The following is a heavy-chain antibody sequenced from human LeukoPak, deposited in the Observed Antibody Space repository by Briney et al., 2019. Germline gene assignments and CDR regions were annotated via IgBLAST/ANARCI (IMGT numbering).Heavy chain of an antibody. Sequence: GGSLRLSCAASGFTFSSYDMSWVRQAPGKGLEWVSTISGDSGTTHYADSVRGRFTVSGDNSKNTLYLQMNSLRAEDTAVYYCAKHLLGTSYFDYWGQGTLVTVSS. CDR2: ISGDSGTT. J-gene: IGHJ4*02. D-gene: IGHD7-27*01. V-gene: IGHV3-23*01. CDR3: AKHLLGTSYFDY. CDR1: GFTFSSYD.